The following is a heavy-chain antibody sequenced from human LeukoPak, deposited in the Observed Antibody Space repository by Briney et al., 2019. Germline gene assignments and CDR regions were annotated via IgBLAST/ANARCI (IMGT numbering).Heavy chain of an antibody. Sequence: ASVKVSCKVSGYTLTELSMHWVRQAPGKGLEWMGGFDPEDGEAIYAQKFQGRVTMTEDTSTDTAYMELSSLRSEDTAVYYCATDPDYGWELPTSDYWGQGTLVTVSS. J-gene: IGHJ4*02. V-gene: IGHV1-24*01. CDR2: FDPEDGEA. CDR3: ATDPDYGWELPTSDY. D-gene: IGHD1-26*01. CDR1: GYTLTELS.